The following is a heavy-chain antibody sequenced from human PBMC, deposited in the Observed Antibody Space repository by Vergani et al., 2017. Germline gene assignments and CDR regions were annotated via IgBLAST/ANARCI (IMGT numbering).Heavy chain of an antibody. D-gene: IGHD2-21*01. J-gene: IGHJ3*01. CDR2: ISTSGAT. CDR3: ARDGGEYDKDAIDV. V-gene: IGHV4-61*02. Sequence: QVQLQESGPGLVKPSQTLSLTCTVSGGSFSTGGQFWTWLRQSAGKGLEWIGRISTSGATNYNPSLRSRAIMSVDASTHQFSLKLTSVTAADTAVYYCARDGGEYDKDAIDVWGQGTKVTVTS. CDR1: GGSFSTGGQF.